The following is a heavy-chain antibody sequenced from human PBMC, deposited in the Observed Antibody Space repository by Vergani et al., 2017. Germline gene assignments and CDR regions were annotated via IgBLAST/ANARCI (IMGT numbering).Heavy chain of an antibody. CDR2: IDHTGRP. CDR3: ARVNTETNGHLYYCYYMDV. CDR1: GGSFTSYH. D-gene: IGHD4-11*01. J-gene: IGHJ6*03. V-gene: IGHV4-34*01. Sequence: QVQLQQRGGGLLKLSETLSHTCVVNGGSFTSYHWTWIRQSPGEGLEWVGDIDHTGRPDYNPSLKSRLTMSVDKSRNQFSLTLKSVTATDTAIYFCARVNTETNGHLYYCYYMDVWGQGTAVTVS.